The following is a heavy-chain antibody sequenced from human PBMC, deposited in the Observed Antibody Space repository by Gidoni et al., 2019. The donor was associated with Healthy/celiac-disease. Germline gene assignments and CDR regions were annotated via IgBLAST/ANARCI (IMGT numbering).Heavy chain of an antibody. CDR3: AKSGAYYYDSSGYPSGGDAFDI. CDR2: ISYDGSNK. V-gene: IGHV3-30*18. J-gene: IGHJ3*02. Sequence: QVQLVESGGGVVQPGRSRRLSCAASGFTFSSSGMHWVRQAPGKGLEWVAVISYDGSNKYYADSVKGRFTISRDNSKNTLYLQMNSLRAEDTAVYYCAKSGAYYYDSSGYPSGGDAFDIWGQGTMVTVSS. D-gene: IGHD3-22*01. CDR1: GFTFSSSG.